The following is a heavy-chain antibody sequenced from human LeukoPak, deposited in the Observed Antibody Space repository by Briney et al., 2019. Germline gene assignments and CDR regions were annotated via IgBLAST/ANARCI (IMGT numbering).Heavy chain of an antibody. D-gene: IGHD2-15*01. CDR3: ARSCSGGSCYTRAFDI. CDR1: GGSISSYY. J-gene: IGHJ3*02. Sequence: PSETLSLTCTVSGGSISSYYWSWIRQPPGKGLEWIGDIYYSGSTNYNPSLKSRVTISVDTSKNQFSLNLSSVTAADTAVYYCARSCSGGSCYTRAFDIWGQGTMVTVSS. CDR2: IYYSGST. V-gene: IGHV4-59*08.